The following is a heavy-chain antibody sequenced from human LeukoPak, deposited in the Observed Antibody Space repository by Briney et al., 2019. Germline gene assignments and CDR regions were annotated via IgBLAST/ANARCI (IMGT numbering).Heavy chain of an antibody. CDR3: ARLDYDILTGYPFYYGMDV. Sequence: SETLSFTCTVSGGSISSYYWSWVRQPPGKGLKGIGYIYYSRSTNYIPSVKSRVTISVDTSKYQFSLKLSSVTAADTAVYYCARLDYDILTGYPFYYGMDVWGQGTTVTVSS. CDR1: GGSISSYY. D-gene: IGHD3-9*01. J-gene: IGHJ6*02. V-gene: IGHV4-59*01. CDR2: IYYSRST.